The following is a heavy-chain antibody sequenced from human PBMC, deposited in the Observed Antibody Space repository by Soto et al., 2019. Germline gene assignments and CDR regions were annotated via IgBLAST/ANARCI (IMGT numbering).Heavy chain of an antibody. CDR2: ISSTTNSI. Sequence: GGSLRLSCAASGFTFTRYSMNWVRQAPGKGLEWVSSISSTTNSIYYGDPMKGRFIISSTNGKNSLYLEMHSLRAEDTAVYYCARESEDLTSNFDYWGQGTLVTVSS. V-gene: IGHV3-21*06. CDR3: ARESEDLTSNFDY. J-gene: IGHJ4*02. CDR1: GFTFTRYS.